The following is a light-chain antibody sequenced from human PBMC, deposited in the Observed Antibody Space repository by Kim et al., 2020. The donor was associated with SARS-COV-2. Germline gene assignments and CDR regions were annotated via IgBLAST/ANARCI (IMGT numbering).Light chain of an antibody. CDR1: SMDVGGYNY. V-gene: IGLV2-14*04. J-gene: IGLJ1*01. Sequence: QSIIISCTGTSMDVGGYNYVSWYQQHPGKAPRLTIYDVTKRPSGVSNRFSGSKSGNTASLTISGLQAEDEADYYCSSYTSTNTLFVFGTGTKVT. CDR3: SSYTSTNTLFV. CDR2: DVT.